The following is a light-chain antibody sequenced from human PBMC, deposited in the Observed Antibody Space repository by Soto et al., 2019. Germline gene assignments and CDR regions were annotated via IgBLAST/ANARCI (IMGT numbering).Light chain of an antibody. CDR2: GAS. CDR3: QQYGSSPLT. J-gene: IGKJ4*01. CDR1: QSVSSN. Sequence: EIVMTQSPATLSVSPGERATLSCRASQSVSSNLAWYQQKPGQAPRLLIYGASTRATGIPARFSGSGSGTEFTLTISSLEPEDFAVYFCQQYGSSPLTFGGGTRVDI. V-gene: IGKV3-15*01.